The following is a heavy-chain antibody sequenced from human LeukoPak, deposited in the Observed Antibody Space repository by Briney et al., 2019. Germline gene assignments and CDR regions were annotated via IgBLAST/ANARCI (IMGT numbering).Heavy chain of an antibody. D-gene: IGHD3-10*01. CDR2: INSDGSST. CDR1: GFTFSSYW. V-gene: IGHV3-74*01. Sequence: RPGGSLRLSCAASGFTFSSYWMHWVRQAPGKGLVWVSRINSDGSSTSYADSVKGRFTISRDNAKNTLYLQMNSLRAEDTAVYYCARKLYGSGSYYWFDYWAREPWSPSPQ. CDR3: ARKLYGSGSYYWFDY. J-gene: IGHJ4*02.